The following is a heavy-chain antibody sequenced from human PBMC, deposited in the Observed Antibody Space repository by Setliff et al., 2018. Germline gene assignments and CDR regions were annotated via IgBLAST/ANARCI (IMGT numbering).Heavy chain of an antibody. Sequence: ASVKVSCKASGYTFTSYDINWVRQATGQGLEWMGWMNPNSGNTGYAQKFQGRVTMTRNTSISTAYMELSSLRSEDTAVYYCARECYSSGWYGDYYYYYGMDVWGQGTTVTVSS. V-gene: IGHV1-8*02. CDR2: MNPNSGNT. CDR3: ARECYSSGWYGDYYYYYGMDV. D-gene: IGHD6-13*01. J-gene: IGHJ6*02. CDR1: GYTFTSYD.